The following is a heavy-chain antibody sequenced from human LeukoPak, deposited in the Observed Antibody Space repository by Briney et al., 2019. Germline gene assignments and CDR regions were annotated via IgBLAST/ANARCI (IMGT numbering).Heavy chain of an antibody. Sequence: GASVKVSCKASGYTFTGYYMHWVRQAPGQGLEWMEWINPNSGGTNYAQKFQGRVTMTRDTSISTAYMELSRLRSDDTAVYYWARGLYYYDPVDYWGQGTLVTVSS. CDR3: ARGLYYYDPVDY. V-gene: IGHV1-2*02. CDR2: INPNSGGT. J-gene: IGHJ4*02. CDR1: GYTFTGYY. D-gene: IGHD3-22*01.